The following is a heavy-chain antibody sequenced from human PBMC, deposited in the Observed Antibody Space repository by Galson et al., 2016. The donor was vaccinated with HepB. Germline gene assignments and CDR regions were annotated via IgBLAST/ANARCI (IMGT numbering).Heavy chain of an antibody. CDR3: ASGMVRGVKRFDY. CDR2: ISYSGGT. Sequence: TLSLTCTVSGGSIRSGSYYWSWIRQHPGKGLEWIGYISYSGGTYYNPSLKSRVTISVDTSKNQFSPKLSSVTAADTAVYYWASGMVRGVKRFDYWGQGTLVTVSS. J-gene: IGHJ4*02. V-gene: IGHV4-31*03. D-gene: IGHD3-10*01. CDR1: GGSIRSGSYY.